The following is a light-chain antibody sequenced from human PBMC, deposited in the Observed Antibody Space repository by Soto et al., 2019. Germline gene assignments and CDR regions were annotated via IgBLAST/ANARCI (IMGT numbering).Light chain of an antibody. Sequence: EIVLTQSPGTLSLSPGERATLSCRASQSVSSSYLAGYQQKPGQAPRLLIYGASGRATGIPDRFTGSGSGTDFTLTISRPEPDDFAVYYGQQYGSSPYTFSQGTKLESK. CDR1: QSVSSSY. CDR2: GAS. V-gene: IGKV3-20*01. J-gene: IGKJ2*01. CDR3: QQYGSSPYT.